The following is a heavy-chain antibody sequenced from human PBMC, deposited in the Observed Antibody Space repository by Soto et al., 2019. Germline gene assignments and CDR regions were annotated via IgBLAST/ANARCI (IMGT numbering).Heavy chain of an antibody. Sequence: GGSLRLSCAASGFTFSSYSMNWVRQAPGKGLEWVSSISSSSSYIYYAHSVKGRFTISRDNAKNSLYLQMNSLRAEDTAVYYCARDALHPMDVWGQGTTVTVSS. V-gene: IGHV3-21*01. J-gene: IGHJ6*02. CDR2: ISSSSSYI. CDR3: ARDALHPMDV. CDR1: GFTFSSYS.